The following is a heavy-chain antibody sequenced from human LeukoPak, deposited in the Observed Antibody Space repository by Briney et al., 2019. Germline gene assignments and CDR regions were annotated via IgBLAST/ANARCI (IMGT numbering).Heavy chain of an antibody. Sequence: KPSETLSLTCTVSGGSISSSTYYWGWIRQPAGKGLEWIGRIYTSGSTNYNPSLKSRVTISVDTSKNQFSLKLSSVTAADTAVYYCAREGKMDLFDYWGQGTLVTVSS. CDR3: AREGKMDLFDY. D-gene: IGHD2-8*01. CDR2: IYTSGST. V-gene: IGHV4-61*02. J-gene: IGHJ4*02. CDR1: GGSISSSTYY.